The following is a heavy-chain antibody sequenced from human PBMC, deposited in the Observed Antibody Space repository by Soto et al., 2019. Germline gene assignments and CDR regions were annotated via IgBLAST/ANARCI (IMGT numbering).Heavy chain of an antibody. V-gene: IGHV3-53*01. CDR3: PSYRGGGGY. Sequence: EVQLVESGGGLIQPGGSLRLSCAVSGFTVSNNYMSWVRQAPGKGLEGVSVIYSGGYTAYGDSVKGRFTISRDNSKNTLILQMKSRGADDGAVFYGPSYRGGGGYWGQGTLVTVSS. D-gene: IGHD3-10*01. J-gene: IGHJ4*02. CDR1: GFTVSNNY. CDR2: IYSGGYT.